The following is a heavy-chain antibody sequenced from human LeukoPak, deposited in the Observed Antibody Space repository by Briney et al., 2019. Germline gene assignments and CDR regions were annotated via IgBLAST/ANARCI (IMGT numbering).Heavy chain of an antibody. CDR2: ISSSSSYI. D-gene: IGHD1-26*01. Sequence: GGSLRLSCAASGFTFSSDSMNWVRQAPGKGLEWVSSISSSSSYIYYADSVKGRFTISRDNAKNSLYLQMNSLRAEDTAVYYCARDLTVGATVRYFDYWGQGTLVTVSS. V-gene: IGHV3-21*01. CDR3: ARDLTVGATVRYFDY. J-gene: IGHJ4*02. CDR1: GFTFSSDS.